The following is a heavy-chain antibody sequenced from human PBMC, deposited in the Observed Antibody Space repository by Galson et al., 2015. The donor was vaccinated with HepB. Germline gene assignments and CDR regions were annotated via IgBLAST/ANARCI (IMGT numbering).Heavy chain of an antibody. CDR3: ARLKMVAGQYYYYYYGMDV. V-gene: IGHV6-1*01. D-gene: IGHD6-19*01. CDR1: GDSVSSNSAA. CDR2: TYYRSKWYN. Sequence: CAISGDSVSSNSAAWNWIRQSPSRGLEWLGRTYYRSKWYNDYAVSVKSRITINPDTSKNQFSLQLNSVTPEDTAVYYCARLKMVAGQYYYYYYGMDVWGQGTTVTVSS. J-gene: IGHJ6*02.